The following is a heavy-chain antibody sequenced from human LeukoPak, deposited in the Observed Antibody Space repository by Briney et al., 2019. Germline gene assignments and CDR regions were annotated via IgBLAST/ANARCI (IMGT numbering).Heavy chain of an antibody. CDR3: AKKGSGLTGTTVGLDY. V-gene: IGHV3-23*01. J-gene: IGHJ4*02. D-gene: IGHD1-20*01. Sequence: GGSLRLSCAASGFTFSSAVTWVRQAPGKGLEWVSTISGDTTAKWYAASLKGRCTISRDNTKNTLYLQKNSPRGEDTAVYYCAKKGSGLTGTTVGLDYWGQGTLVTVSS. CDR1: GFTFSSA. CDR2: ISGDTTAK.